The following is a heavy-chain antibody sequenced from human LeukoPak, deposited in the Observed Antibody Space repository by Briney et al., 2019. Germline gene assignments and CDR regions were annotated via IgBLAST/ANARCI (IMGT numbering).Heavy chain of an antibody. Sequence: SETLSLTCTVSGGSISSSSYYWGWIRQPPGKGLEWIGSIYYSGSTYYNPSLKSRVTISVDTSKNQFSLKLSSVTAADTAVYYCARDGSGTYYPGYWFDPWGQGTLVTVSS. V-gene: IGHV4-39*07. CDR1: GGSISSSSYY. J-gene: IGHJ5*02. CDR2: IYYSGST. CDR3: ARDGSGTYYPGYWFDP. D-gene: IGHD1-26*01.